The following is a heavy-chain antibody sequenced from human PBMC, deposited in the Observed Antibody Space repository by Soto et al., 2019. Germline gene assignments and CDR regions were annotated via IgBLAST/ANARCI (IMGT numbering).Heavy chain of an antibody. CDR1: GFTFSSYA. V-gene: IGHV3-23*01. D-gene: IGHD3-10*01. J-gene: IGHJ4*02. Sequence: GGSLRLSCAASGFTFSSYAMNWVRQAPGRGLEWVSTIGGRGGGTYYADSVKGRFTISRDNSKNTLYLQMSSLRGEDTAVYYCVKAPLFRGVIIQHFDSWGQGTLVTVSS. CDR3: VKAPLFRGVIIQHFDS. CDR2: IGGRGGGT.